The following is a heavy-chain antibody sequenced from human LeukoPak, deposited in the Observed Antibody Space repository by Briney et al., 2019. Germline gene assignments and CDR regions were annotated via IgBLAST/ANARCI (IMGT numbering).Heavy chain of an antibody. Sequence: SETLSLTCTVSGSSISGYYWSWIRQPPGKGLEWIGYIYTSGSTNYNPSLKSRVTISVDTSKNQFSLRLSSVTAADTAMYFCARAYSRSYSHFDDWGQGTLVTVSS. CDR3: ARAYSRSYSHFDD. CDR2: IYTSGST. V-gene: IGHV4-4*09. CDR1: GSSISGYY. D-gene: IGHD1-26*01. J-gene: IGHJ4*02.